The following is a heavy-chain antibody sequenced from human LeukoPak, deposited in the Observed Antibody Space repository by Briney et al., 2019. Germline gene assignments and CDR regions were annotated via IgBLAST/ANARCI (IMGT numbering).Heavy chain of an antibody. Sequence: SQILSLTCAVSGGSISSGGYSWSWTRQPPGKGLEWIGYIYHSGSTYYNPSLKSRITISVDRSKNQFSLKLSSVTATDTAVYYCARGYYDSSGSPLAYYYYYGMDVWGRGTTVTVSS. CDR2: IYHSGST. J-gene: IGHJ6*02. CDR1: GGSISSGGYS. CDR3: ARGYYDSSGSPLAYYYYYGMDV. V-gene: IGHV4-30-2*01. D-gene: IGHD3-22*01.